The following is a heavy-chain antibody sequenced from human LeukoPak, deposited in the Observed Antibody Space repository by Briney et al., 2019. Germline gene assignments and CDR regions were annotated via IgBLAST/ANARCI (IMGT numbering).Heavy chain of an antibody. CDR3: ARALARWNWFDP. D-gene: IGHD1-1*01. V-gene: IGHV4-39*01. J-gene: IGHJ5*02. CDR2: INYSGST. CDR1: SGSISISSYY. Sequence: KASGTLSLTCTVSSGSISISSYYWGWLRQPPGKGLEWIGSINYSGSTYYNPSLKSRVTISVDTSKNQFSLKLSSVTAADTAVYYCARALARWNWFDPWGQGTLVTVSS.